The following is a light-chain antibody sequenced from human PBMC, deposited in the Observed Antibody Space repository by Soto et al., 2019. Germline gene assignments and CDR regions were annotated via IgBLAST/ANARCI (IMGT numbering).Light chain of an antibody. V-gene: IGKV2-28*01. CDR1: QILLHSNGYNY. CDR3: MQPLQSWT. Sequence: DIVMTQSPLSLPVTPGEPASISCRSSQILLHSNGYNYLDWYLQKPGQSPQLLIYLGSNRASGVPDRFSGSGPGTDFTLKISRVEAEDVGVYYCMQPLQSWTFGQGTKVDIK. CDR2: LGS. J-gene: IGKJ1*01.